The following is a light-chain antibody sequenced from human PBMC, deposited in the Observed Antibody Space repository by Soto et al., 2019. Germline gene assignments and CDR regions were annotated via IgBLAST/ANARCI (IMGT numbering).Light chain of an antibody. CDR1: NSNIGAGYD. CDR3: QSYDRSLSGSV. V-gene: IGLV1-40*01. J-gene: IGLJ3*02. Sequence: QSVLTQPPSVSGAPGQRVTISCTGNNSNIGAGYDVHWYRQVPGTAPKLLIHGNVNRPSGVPGRFSGSKSGTSASLAITGLQADDEADYYCQSYDRSLSGSVFGGGTKLTVL. CDR2: GNV.